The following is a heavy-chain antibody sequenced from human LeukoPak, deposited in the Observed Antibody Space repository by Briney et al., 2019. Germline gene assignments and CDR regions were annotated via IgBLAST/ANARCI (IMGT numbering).Heavy chain of an antibody. CDR1: GFTSTNYA. CDR2: LIGSSGST. V-gene: IGHV3-23*01. CDR3: AKGAYDYIEIGYFDS. J-gene: IGHJ4*02. D-gene: IGHD5-12*01. Sequence: GGSLRLSCAASGFTSTNYAMNWVRQAPGKGLEWVSVLIGSSGSTDYADSVKGRFTISRDNSKNTVFLQMNSLRAEDTAIYYCAKGAYDYIEIGYFDSWGQGTLSPPPQ.